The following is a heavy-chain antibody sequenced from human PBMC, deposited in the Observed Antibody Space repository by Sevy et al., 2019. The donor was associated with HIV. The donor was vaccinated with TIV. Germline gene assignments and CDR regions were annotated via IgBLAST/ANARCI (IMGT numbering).Heavy chain of an antibody. CDR3: ARVGSGWRRDGYYYYYGMDV. Sequence: SETLSLTCTVSGGSISSYYRSWIRQPAGKGLEWIGRIYTSGSTNYNPSLKSRVTMSVDTSKNQFSLKLSSVTAADTAVYYCARVGSGWRRDGYYYYYGMDVWGQGTTVTVSS. CDR2: IYTSGST. V-gene: IGHV4-4*07. J-gene: IGHJ6*02. CDR1: GGSISSYY. D-gene: IGHD6-19*01.